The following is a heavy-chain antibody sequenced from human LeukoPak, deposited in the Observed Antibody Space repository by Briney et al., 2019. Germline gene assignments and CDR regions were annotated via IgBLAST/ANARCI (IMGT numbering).Heavy chain of an antibody. Sequence: ASVKVSCKLSGDTLTELSMHWVRQSPGKGLEWMGGFVPEDGETIYAQKFQGRVTMTVDTSTDTAYMELSSLRSDDTAVYFCATLPRGHLFDSWGQGTLVTVSS. CDR3: ATLPRGHLFDS. V-gene: IGHV1-24*01. CDR2: FVPEDGET. CDR1: GDTLTELS. J-gene: IGHJ4*02. D-gene: IGHD3-10*01.